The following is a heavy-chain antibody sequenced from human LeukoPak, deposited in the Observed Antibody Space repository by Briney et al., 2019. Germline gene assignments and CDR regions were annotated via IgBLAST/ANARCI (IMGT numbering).Heavy chain of an antibody. V-gene: IGHV3-33*01. CDR2: IWYDGSNK. CDR1: GFTFSSYG. CDR3: ARDTYGMDV. J-gene: IGHJ6*02. Sequence: GGSLRLSCAASGFTFSSYGMHWVRXAPGKXLEWVAVIWYDGSNKYYADSVKGRFTISRDNSKNTLYLQMNSLRAEDTAVYYCARDTYGMDVWGQGTTVTVSS.